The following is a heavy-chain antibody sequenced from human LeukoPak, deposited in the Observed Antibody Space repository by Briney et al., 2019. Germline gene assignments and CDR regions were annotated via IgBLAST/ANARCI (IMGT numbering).Heavy chain of an antibody. D-gene: IGHD3-22*01. V-gene: IGHV1-3*01. CDR3: ARVDYYDSSGYSPPFDC. CDR2: INAGNGNT. Sequence: GASVKVSCKASGYTFTSYAVHWVRQAPGQRLEWMGWINAGNGNTKYSQKFQGRVTITRDTSASTAYMELSSLRSEDTAVYYCARVDYYDSSGYSPPFDCWGQGTLVTVSS. CDR1: GYTFTSYA. J-gene: IGHJ4*02.